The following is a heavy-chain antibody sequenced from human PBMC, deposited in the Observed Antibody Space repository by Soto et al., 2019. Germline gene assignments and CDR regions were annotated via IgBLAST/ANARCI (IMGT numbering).Heavy chain of an antibody. CDR3: ARDSGSYYRYFDY. CDR2: IYHSGST. V-gene: IGHV4-30-2*01. Sequence: LQTLSLTCAVPGGSISSGGYSWSWIRRPPGKGLEWIGYIYHSGSTYYNPSLKSRVTISVDRSKNQFSLKLSSVTAADTAVYYCARDSGSYYRYFDYWGQGTLVTVSS. D-gene: IGHD1-26*01. CDR1: GGSISSGGYS. J-gene: IGHJ4*02.